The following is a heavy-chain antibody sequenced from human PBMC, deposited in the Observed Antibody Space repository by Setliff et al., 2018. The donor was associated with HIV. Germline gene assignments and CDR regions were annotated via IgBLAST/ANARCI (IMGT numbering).Heavy chain of an antibody. CDR1: GGSFSGYF. D-gene: IGHD3-22*01. J-gene: IGHJ4*03. CDR2: INHYGGT. CDR3: ARCSPVGGAYYERAFDN. V-gene: IGHV4-34*01. Sequence: SETLSLTCAVYGGSFSGYFWNWIRQPPGKGLEWIGAINHYGGTNYNPSLKSRVTMSVDTSKNQFSLKLGSMTAADTAVYFCARCSPVGGAYYERAFDNWGQGTLVTVSS.